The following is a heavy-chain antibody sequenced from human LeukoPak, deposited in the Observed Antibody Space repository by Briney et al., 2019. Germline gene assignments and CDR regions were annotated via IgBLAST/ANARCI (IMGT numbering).Heavy chain of an antibody. J-gene: IGHJ5*02. CDR1: GGSISSYY. CDR3: ARRKYYYGSGNPNWFDP. CDR2: IYYSGST. V-gene: IGHV4-59*12. D-gene: IGHD3-10*01. Sequence: SETLSLTCTVSGGSISSYYWSWIRQPPGKGLEWIGFIYYSGSTNYNPSLKSRVTISVDTSKNQFSLKLSSVTAADTAVYYCARRKYYYGSGNPNWFDPWGQGTLVTVSS.